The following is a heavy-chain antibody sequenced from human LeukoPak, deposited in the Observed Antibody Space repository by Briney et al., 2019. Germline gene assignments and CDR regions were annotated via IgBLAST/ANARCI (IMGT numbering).Heavy chain of an antibody. Sequence: GGSLRLSCAASGFTFSSYEMNWVRQAPGKGLEWVSYIGVSGSTMYYAESVKGRFTISRDNAKNSLYLQMNSLRAEDTAVYYCARTSSTSCHSCFDYWGQGTLVTVSS. J-gene: IGHJ4*02. V-gene: IGHV3-48*03. CDR2: IGVSGSTM. CDR1: GFTFSSYE. CDR3: ARTSSTSCHSCFDY. D-gene: IGHD2-2*01.